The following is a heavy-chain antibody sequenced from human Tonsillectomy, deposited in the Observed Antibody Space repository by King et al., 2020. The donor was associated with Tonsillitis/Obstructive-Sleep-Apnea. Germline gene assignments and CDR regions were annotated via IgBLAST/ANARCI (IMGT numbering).Heavy chain of an antibody. J-gene: IGHJ4*02. Sequence: VQLVESGGGLVKPGGSLRLSCAASGFTFSSYSMSWVRQAPGKGLEWVSSISSSSSYIYYADSVKGRFTISRDNAKNSLYLQMNSLRAEDTAVYYCARDRADSSSFPPFFDYWGQGTLVTVSS. CDR2: ISSSSSYI. V-gene: IGHV3-21*01. CDR1: GFTFSSYS. CDR3: ARDRADSSSFPPFFDY. D-gene: IGHD6-6*01.